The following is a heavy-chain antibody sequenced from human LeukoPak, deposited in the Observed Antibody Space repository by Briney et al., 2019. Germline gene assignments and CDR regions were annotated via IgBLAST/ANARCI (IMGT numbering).Heavy chain of an antibody. D-gene: IGHD6-19*01. CDR3: ARGPRSGHHDY. CDR2: IYYSGST. V-gene: IGHV4-39*01. CDR1: GGSISSSSYY. J-gene: IGHJ4*02. Sequence: SETLSLTCTVSGGSISSSSYYWGWLRQPPGKGLEWIGSIYYSGSTYYNPSLKSRVTISVDTSKNQFSLKLSSVTAADTAVYYCARGPRSGHHDYWGRGSLVTVSS.